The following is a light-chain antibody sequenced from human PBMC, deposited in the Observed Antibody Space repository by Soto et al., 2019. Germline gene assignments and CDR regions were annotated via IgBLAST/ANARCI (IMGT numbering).Light chain of an antibody. J-gene: IGLJ1*01. V-gene: IGLV2-14*01. CDR3: ISYTSSSTHV. CDR2: DVG. CDR1: STDVGYYDF. Sequence: QSALTQPASVSGSPGQSITISCTGTSTDVGYYDFVSWYQQHPGKAPKLMIYDVGNRPSGVSNRFSGSKSGNTASLTVSGLQAEDEADYYCISYTSSSTHVFGSGTKLTVL.